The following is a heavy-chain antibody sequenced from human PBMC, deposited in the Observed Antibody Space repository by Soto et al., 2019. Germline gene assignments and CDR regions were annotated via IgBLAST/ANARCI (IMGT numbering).Heavy chain of an antibody. J-gene: IGHJ4*02. CDR1: GYSISSSNW. CDR2: IYYSGTT. D-gene: IGHD1-26*01. CDR3: ERRELQGPIDY. Sequence: SETLSLTCAVSGYSISSSNWWGWIRQPPGKGLEWIGYIYYSGTTYYNPSLKSRVTMSVDTSKNQFSLKLTSVKAVDTAVYYFERRELQGPIDYWCQAILVTVS. V-gene: IGHV4-28*01.